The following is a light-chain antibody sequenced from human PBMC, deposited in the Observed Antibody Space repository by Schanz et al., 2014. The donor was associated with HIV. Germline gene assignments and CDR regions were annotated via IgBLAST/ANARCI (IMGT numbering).Light chain of an antibody. Sequence: QSVLTQPPSASGTPGQRVTISCSGSSSNIGSNTVNWYQQLPGTAPKLLIYRNNQRPSGVPDRFSGSKSGTSASLAISGLQSEDEADYYCAAWDDSLNGFYVFGPGTKVTVL. V-gene: IGLV1-44*01. CDR2: RNN. J-gene: IGLJ1*01. CDR1: SSNIGSNT. CDR3: AAWDDSLNGFYV.